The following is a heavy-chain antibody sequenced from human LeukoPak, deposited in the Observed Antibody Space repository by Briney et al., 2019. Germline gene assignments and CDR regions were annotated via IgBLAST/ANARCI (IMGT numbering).Heavy chain of an antibody. CDR2: INQDGSVK. Sequence: GGSLRLSCAASGFAFSTYWMDWVRQAPGKGLEWVGNINQDGSVKHYVDSVRGRFTISSDNARNSVDLQMNALRVEDTAVYYFTRYFVFWGQRSLVTASA. V-gene: IGHV3-7*01. J-gene: IGHJ4*02. CDR1: GFAFSTYW. CDR3: TRYFVF. D-gene: IGHD3-9*01.